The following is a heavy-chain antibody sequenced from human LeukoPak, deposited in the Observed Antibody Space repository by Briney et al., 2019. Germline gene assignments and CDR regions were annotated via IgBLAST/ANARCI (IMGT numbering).Heavy chain of an antibody. CDR2: ISYDGSNK. D-gene: IGHD4-11*01. J-gene: IGHJ3*02. CDR1: GFTFSNYA. Sequence: GGSLRLSCAASGFTFSNYAMHWVRQAPGKGLEWVAVISYDGSNKYYADSVKGRFTISRDNAKNTLYLQMNSLRAEDTAVYYCAREDYRAFDIWGQGTMVTVSS. CDR3: AREDYRAFDI. V-gene: IGHV3-30-3*01.